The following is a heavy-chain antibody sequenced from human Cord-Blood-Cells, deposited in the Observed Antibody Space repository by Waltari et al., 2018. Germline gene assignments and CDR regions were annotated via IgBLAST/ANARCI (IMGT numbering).Heavy chain of an antibody. V-gene: IGHV5-51*01. Sequence: EVQLVQSGAEVKKPGESLKISCKGSGYSFTSYWIGWVRQMPGKGLEWMGIRYPGDSDTRYSPSFQGQVTISADKSISTAYLQWSSLKASDTAMDYCARRKNYYDSSGYYAFDIWGQGTMVTVSS. CDR1: GYSFTSYW. CDR2: RYPGDSDT. CDR3: ARRKNYYDSSGYYAFDI. J-gene: IGHJ3*02. D-gene: IGHD3-22*01.